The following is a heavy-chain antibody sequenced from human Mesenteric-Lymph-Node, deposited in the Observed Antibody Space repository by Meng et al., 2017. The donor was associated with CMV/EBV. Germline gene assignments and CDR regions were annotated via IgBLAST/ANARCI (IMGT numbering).Heavy chain of an antibody. CDR3: ARLSGILTGYYNFDY. CDR2: IYHSGST. J-gene: IGHJ4*02. D-gene: IGHD3-9*01. Sequence: SGGSISSRKWWSWVRQPPGKGLEWIGEIYHSGSTNYNPSLKSRVTISVDKSKNQFSLKLSSVTAADTAVYYCARLSGILTGYYNFDYWGQGTLVTVSS. V-gene: IGHV4-4*02. CDR1: GGSISSRKW.